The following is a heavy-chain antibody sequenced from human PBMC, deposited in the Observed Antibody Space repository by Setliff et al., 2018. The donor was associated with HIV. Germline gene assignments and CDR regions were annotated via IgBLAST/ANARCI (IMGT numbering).Heavy chain of an antibody. CDR1: GFTFSDYY. D-gene: IGHD3-10*01. V-gene: IGHV3-11*01. Sequence: GGSLRLSCAGSGSGGSGFTFSDYYMSWVRQAPGKGLEWLSYISSSGTTTYYADSVKGRFSISRHDSENTLFLQMNSLSTEDTAVYYRALMLWGVPYWGRGTLVTVSS. J-gene: IGHJ4*02. CDR3: ALMLWGVPY. CDR2: ISSSGTTT.